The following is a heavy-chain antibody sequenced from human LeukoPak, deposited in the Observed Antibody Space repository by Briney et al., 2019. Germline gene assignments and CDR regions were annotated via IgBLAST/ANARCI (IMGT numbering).Heavy chain of an antibody. D-gene: IGHD6-19*01. CDR1: GGSISTSGSY. CDR3: VRGGDGGWFDFDC. J-gene: IGHJ4*02. CDR2: VYYSGKT. Sequence: SETLSLTCNVSGGSISTSGSYWGWVRQPPGKRLDWIGSVYYSGKTYYNPSLKSRVSMSVDTSKNQFSLKLTSLTAADTAVYYCVRGGDGGWFDFDCWGQGTLVTVSS. V-gene: IGHV4-39*01.